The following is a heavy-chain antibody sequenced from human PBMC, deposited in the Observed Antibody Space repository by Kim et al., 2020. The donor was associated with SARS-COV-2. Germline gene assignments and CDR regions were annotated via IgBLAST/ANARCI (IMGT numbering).Heavy chain of an antibody. V-gene: IGHV4-30-4*01. CDR2: IYYSGST. D-gene: IGHD2-2*01. CDR3: ARYCSSTSCYYGWFDP. J-gene: IGHJ5*02. CDR1: GGSISSGDYY. Sequence: SETLSLTCTVSGGSISSGDYYWSWIRQPPGKGLEWIGYIYYSGSTYYNPSLKSRVTISVDTSKNQFSLKLSSVTAADTAVYYCARYCSSTSCYYGWFDPWGQGTLVTVSS.